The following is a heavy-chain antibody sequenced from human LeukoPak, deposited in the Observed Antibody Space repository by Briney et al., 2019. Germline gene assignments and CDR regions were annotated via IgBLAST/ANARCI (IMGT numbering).Heavy chain of an antibody. J-gene: IGHJ4*02. CDR1: GYTFTSYG. D-gene: IGHD3-10*01. V-gene: IGHV1-18*01. Sequence: ASVKVSCKASGYTFTSYGISWVRQAPGQGLEWMGWISAYNGNTNYAQKLRGRVTMTTDTSTSTAYMELRSLRSDDTAVYYCARVVRGVIITPGDYWGQGTLVTVSS. CDR3: ARVVRGVIITPGDY. CDR2: ISAYNGNT.